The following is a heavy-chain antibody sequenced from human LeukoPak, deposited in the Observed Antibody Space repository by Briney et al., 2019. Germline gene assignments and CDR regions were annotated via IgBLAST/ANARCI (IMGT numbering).Heavy chain of an antibody. J-gene: IGHJ4*02. V-gene: IGHV4-34*01. CDR3: ARLASGSY. CDR1: GGSFSGYY. CDR2: INHSGST. Sequence: SETLSLTCAVYGGSFSGYYWSWIRQSPGKGLEWIGEINHSGSTNYNPSLKSRVTISVDTSKNQFSLKLSSVTAADTAVYYCARLASGSYWGQRTLVTVSS. D-gene: IGHD6-19*01.